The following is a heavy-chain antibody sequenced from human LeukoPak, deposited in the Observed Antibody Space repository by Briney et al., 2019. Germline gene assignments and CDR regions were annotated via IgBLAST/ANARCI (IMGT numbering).Heavy chain of an antibody. D-gene: IGHD2-15*01. CDR3: ARDRTTGASRRFVVQ. CDR2: MSSGGTYI. Sequence: PGGSLRLSCAAWGFMFCSYSMTGVRQAPGKGLEWVSSMSSGGTYIYYADSGRGRFTISRDKSESSLYLRMNSVTVEDTAMYYFARDRTTGASRRFVVQWGQGTLVTVSS. J-gene: IGHJ4*02. CDR1: GFMFCSYS. V-gene: IGHV3-21*01.